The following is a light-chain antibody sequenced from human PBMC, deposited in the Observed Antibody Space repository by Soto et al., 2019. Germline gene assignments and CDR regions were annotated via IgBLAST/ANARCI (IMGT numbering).Light chain of an antibody. J-gene: IGKJ4*01. CDR3: MQALQTPLT. CDR1: QSLLHSNGFNY. V-gene: IGKV2-28*01. Sequence: EIVMTQSPLSLTVTPGEPASISCRSSQSLLHSNGFNYLDWYLQKPGQSPQLLIYLGSNRASGVXEXXSGSASGTDFTLKISRVEAEDVGVYYCMQALQTPLTFGGGTKVEIK. CDR2: LGS.